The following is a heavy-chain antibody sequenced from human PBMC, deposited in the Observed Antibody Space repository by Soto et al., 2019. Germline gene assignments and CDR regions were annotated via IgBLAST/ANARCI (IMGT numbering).Heavy chain of an antibody. CDR1: GYTFTSYG. D-gene: IGHD3-3*01. Sequence: ASVKVSCKASGYTFTSYGISWVRQAPGQGLEWMGWISAYNGNTNYAQKLQGRVTMTTHTSTSTAYMELRSLRSDDTAVYYCARAVLRFLQWGFDPWGQGTLVTVSS. CDR2: ISAYNGNT. CDR3: ARAVLRFLQWGFDP. V-gene: IGHV1-18*01. J-gene: IGHJ5*02.